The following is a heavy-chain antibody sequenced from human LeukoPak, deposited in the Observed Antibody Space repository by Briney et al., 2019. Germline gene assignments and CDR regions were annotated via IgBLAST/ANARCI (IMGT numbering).Heavy chain of an antibody. V-gene: IGHV4-34*01. Sequence: PSETLSLTCAVYGGSFSGYCWSWIRQPPGKGLEWIGEINHSGSTNYNPSLKSRVTISVDTSKNQFSLKLSSVTAADTAVYYCARHGSRGRRYCSGGSCYTAMAHHQKGFDYWGQGTLVTVSS. J-gene: IGHJ4*02. CDR1: GGSFSGYC. CDR2: INHSGST. D-gene: IGHD2-15*01. CDR3: ARHGSRGRRYCSGGSCYTAMAHHQKGFDY.